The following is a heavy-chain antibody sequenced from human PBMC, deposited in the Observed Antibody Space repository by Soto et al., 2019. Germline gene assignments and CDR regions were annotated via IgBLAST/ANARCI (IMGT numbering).Heavy chain of an antibody. CDR2: ITSSSSYT. V-gene: IGHV3-11*05. J-gene: IGHJ4*02. CDR3: ARADHYDTSGYWK. CDR1: GFTFSDYY. D-gene: IGHD3-22*01. Sequence: QVQLVESGGGLVKPGGSLRLSCAASGFTFSDYYMSWIRQDPGKGLEWVSYITSSSSYTIYADSVRGRFTISRDNAKNSLFLQMNSLRAEDTAVYYCARADHYDTSGYWKWGQGTLVTVSS.